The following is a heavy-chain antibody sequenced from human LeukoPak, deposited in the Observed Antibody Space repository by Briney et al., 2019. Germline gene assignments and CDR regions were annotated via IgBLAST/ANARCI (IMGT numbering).Heavy chain of an antibody. CDR2: MHNSGSS. D-gene: IGHD5-12*01. Sequence: SETLSLSHTVSGASTSHFYWNWIRQPPGKGLEWIGYMHNSGSSKHSPSLKSRVTISIDTSKNQFSLQLTSVTAADTAFYYCARSAEWLRNAFDIWGQGTMVSVSS. V-gene: IGHV4-59*01. CDR3: ARSAEWLRNAFDI. J-gene: IGHJ3*02. CDR1: GASTSHFY.